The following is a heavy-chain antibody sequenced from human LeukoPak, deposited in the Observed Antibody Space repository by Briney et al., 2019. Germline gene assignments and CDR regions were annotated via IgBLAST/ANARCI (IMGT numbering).Heavy chain of an antibody. Sequence: SETLSLTCAVYGGSFSGYYWSWIRQPPGKGLGWIGEINHSGSTNYNPSLKSRVTISVDTSKNQFSLKLSSVTAADTAVYYCARLPFYCSGGSCYATDYWGQGTLVTVSS. V-gene: IGHV4-34*01. CDR3: ARLPFYCSGGSCYATDY. J-gene: IGHJ4*02. D-gene: IGHD2-15*01. CDR2: INHSGST. CDR1: GGSFSGYY.